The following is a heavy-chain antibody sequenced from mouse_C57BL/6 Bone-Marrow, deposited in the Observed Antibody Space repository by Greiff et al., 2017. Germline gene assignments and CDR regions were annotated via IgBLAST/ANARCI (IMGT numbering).Heavy chain of an antibody. J-gene: IGHJ2*01. CDR3: TRGGMNRTKTN. V-gene: IGHV1-81*01. CDR1: GYTFTSYG. Sequence: QVQLKESGAELARPGASVKLSCKASGYTFTSYGISWVQQRTGQGLEWIGEIYPRSGNTYYTEKFKGKAPLTADKSSSTAYMELRSLTSEDSSVDFCTRGGMNRTKTNGGQGTTRTVSS. CDR2: IYPRSGNT.